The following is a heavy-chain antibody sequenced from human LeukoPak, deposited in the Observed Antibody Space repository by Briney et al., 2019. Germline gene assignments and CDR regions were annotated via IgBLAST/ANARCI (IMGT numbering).Heavy chain of an antibody. CDR2: ISISSSMI. CDR1: GFTLSRHS. J-gene: IGHJ6*03. V-gene: IGHV3-48*04. Sequence: GGSLRLSCEGSGFTLSRHSMNWVRRAPGKGLEWLSYISISSSMIYYADSVKGRFTISRDNAKNSLYLQMNSLRAEDTALYCCARDLQDYYYMDVWGKGTTVTVSS. CDR3: ARDLQDYYYMDV.